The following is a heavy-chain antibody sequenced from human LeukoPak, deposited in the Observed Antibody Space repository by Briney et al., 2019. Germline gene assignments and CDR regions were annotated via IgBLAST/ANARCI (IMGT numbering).Heavy chain of an antibody. Sequence: SETLSLTYTVSGGSISSYYWSWIRQPPGKGLEWIGSIYYSGTTYYNPSLESRVTISIDTSKNQFSVKLTSVTAADTAVYYCARDQGAVAGIDPWGQGTLSPSPQ. J-gene: IGHJ5*02. V-gene: IGHV4-59*12. CDR2: IYYSGTT. CDR1: GGSISSYY. D-gene: IGHD6-19*01. CDR3: ARDQGAVAGIDP.